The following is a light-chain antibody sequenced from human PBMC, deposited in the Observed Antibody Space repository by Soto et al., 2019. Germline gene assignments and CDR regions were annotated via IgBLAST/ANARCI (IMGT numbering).Light chain of an antibody. V-gene: IGKV1-5*01. CDR3: QQYAYYPLT. J-gene: IGKJ1*01. CDR2: DVS. CDR1: QSISSW. Sequence: DIQMTQSPPTLSASVGDRVTITCRASQSISSWLACYQQRPGKAPNLLIYDVSSLESGVPSRFSGSGSVTEFTLSTSSLKRYDFATYYCQQYAYYPLTFGQGTKVEIK.